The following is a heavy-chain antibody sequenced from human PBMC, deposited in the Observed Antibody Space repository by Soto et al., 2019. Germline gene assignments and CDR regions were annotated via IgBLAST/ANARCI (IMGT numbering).Heavy chain of an antibody. CDR1: GFTFSSNA. CDR2: ISGSGDST. CDR3: VKYGGTFDY. Sequence: GGSLRLSCAASGFTFSSNAMSWGRQAPGKGLEWVSIISGSGDSTYYADFVKDRFTISRDNSKNTLYLQMDSLRAEDTAVYYCVKYGGTFDYWGQGTLVTVSS. J-gene: IGHJ4*02. D-gene: IGHD1-1*01. V-gene: IGHV3-23*01.